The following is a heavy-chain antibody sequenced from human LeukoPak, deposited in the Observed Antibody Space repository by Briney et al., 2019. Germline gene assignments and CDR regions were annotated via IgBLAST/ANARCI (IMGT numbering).Heavy chain of an antibody. Sequence: PGGSLRLSCAASGFIFSSYWMLWVRQVPGKGLVWVSRIDIEGSGTAYADSVKGRFTVSRDDAKSTLYLQMNSLRAEDTGVYYCARDMMGPGACIDHWGQGTLVTVSS. CDR2: IDIEGSGT. D-gene: IGHD1-26*01. J-gene: IGHJ4*02. CDR3: ARDMMGPGACIDH. CDR1: GFIFSSYW. V-gene: IGHV3-74*01.